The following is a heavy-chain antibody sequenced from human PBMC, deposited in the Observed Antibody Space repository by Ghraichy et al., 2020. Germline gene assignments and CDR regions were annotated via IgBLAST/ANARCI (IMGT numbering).Heavy chain of an antibody. D-gene: IGHD1-7*01. J-gene: IGHJ4*02. CDR2: IIPIFGTA. Sequence: SVKVSCKASGGTFSSYAISWVRQAPGQGLEWMGGIIPIFGTANYAQKFQGRVTITADESTSTAYMELSSLRSEDTAVYYCAREGGRNYNFDYWGQGTLVTVSS. CDR3: AREGGRNYNFDY. CDR1: GGTFSSYA. V-gene: IGHV1-69*13.